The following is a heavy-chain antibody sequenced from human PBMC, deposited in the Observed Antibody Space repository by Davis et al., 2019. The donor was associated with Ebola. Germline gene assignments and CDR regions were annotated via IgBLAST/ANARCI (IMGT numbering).Heavy chain of an antibody. CDR3: ARHRGGYKYYYGMDV. CDR2: IYYSGTT. CDR1: GDSIVNSNSY. V-gene: IGHV4-39*01. Sequence: PSETLSPTCTVSGDSIVNSNSYWTWIRQPTGKGLEWIGSIYYSGTTYYNPSLNSRVTIAIDTSKNQFSLRLTSVTDADTVVYYCARHRGGYKYYYGMDVWGQGTTVTVSS. D-gene: IGHD3-22*01. J-gene: IGHJ6*02.